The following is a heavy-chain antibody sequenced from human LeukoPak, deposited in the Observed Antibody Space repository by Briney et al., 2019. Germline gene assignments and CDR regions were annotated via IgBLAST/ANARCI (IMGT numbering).Heavy chain of an antibody. CDR3: ALVNYYFYGMDV. J-gene: IGHJ6*02. CDR1: GGSISSNY. CDR2: IYYSGST. D-gene: IGHD3-16*02. Sequence: SETLSLTCTVSGGSISSNYWSWIRQPPGKGLEWIGYIYYSGSTNYNPSLKSRVTISIDTSKNQFSLKLSSVTAADTAVYYCALVNYYFYGMDVGGQGTTVTVSS. V-gene: IGHV4-59*01.